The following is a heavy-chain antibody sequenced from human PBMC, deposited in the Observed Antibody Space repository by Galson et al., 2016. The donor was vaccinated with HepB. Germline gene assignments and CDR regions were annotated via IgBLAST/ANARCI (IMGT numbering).Heavy chain of an antibody. CDR1: GLRVSGSY. CDR2: IYSDGST. CDR3: ARYLRGSRSSMFDY. Sequence: SLRLSCAISGLRVSGSYMNWVRQAPEKGLEWVSVIYSDGSTHYADSVKGRFTVSRDTSKNTLSLQMDSLTVDDTAVYYCARYLRGSRSSMFDYWGQGTLVTVSS. D-gene: IGHD6-6*01. J-gene: IGHJ4*02. V-gene: IGHV3-53*01.